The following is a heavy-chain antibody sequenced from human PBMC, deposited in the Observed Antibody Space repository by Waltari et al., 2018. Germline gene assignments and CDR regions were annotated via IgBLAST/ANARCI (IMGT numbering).Heavy chain of an antibody. D-gene: IGHD4-17*01. CDR3: VRATTMINVNKNFNC. Sequence: EVQLVESGGDLVQPGGSLRLSCSASGFPFSEYTMNWVRQAPGKGLEYVSLSSADGGSTYYADSVKGRFTISRDNFKNALFLQMTSLRAEDTAVYYCVRATTMINVNKNFNCWGQGTLVTVSS. CDR2: SSADGGST. CDR1: GFPFSEYT. V-gene: IGHV3-64D*06. J-gene: IGHJ4*02.